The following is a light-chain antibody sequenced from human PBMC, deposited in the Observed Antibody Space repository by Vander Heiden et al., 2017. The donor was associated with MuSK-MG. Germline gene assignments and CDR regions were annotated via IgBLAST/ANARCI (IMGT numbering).Light chain of an antibody. Sequence: DIQWTQSPSFLSASVGCRVPITCRASQAIASYLAWYQQKPGKAPKLLIYGASTLQSGVPSRFSGSGSGTEFTLNISSVQAEDVATYYCQQLNHYPSIFGHGTRLDIK. CDR1: QAIASY. V-gene: IGKV1-9*01. CDR3: QQLNHYPSI. J-gene: IGKJ5*01. CDR2: GAS.